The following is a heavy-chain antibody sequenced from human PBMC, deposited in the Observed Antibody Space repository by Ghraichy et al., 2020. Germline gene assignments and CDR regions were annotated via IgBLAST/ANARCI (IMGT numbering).Heavy chain of an antibody. V-gene: IGHV2-5*02. CDR3: AHSACEIAAGCDEGYYFDY. J-gene: IGHJ4*02. CDR1: GFSLSTSGVG. D-gene: IGHD6-13*01. CDR2: IYWDDDK. Sequence: SGPTLVKPTQTLTLTCTFSGFSLSTSGVGVGWIRQPPGKALEWLALIYWDDDKRYSPSLKSRLTITKDTSKNQVVLTMTNMDPVDTATYYCAHSACEIAAGCDEGYYFDYWGQGTLVTVSS.